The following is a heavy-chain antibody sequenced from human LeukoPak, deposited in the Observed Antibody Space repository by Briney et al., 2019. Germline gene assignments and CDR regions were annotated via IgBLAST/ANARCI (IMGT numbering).Heavy chain of an antibody. CDR3: AKGGWCDY. J-gene: IGHJ4*02. CDR2: ISTSGGST. Sequence: GGSLRLSCAASGFTFSTYVMSWVRQAPGKGLERVSTISTSGGSTYYADSVKGRFTISRDNSKNTLYLQMNSLRAEDTAVYYCAKGGWCDYWGQGTLVTVSS. V-gene: IGHV3-23*01. D-gene: IGHD2-15*01. CDR1: GFTFSTYV.